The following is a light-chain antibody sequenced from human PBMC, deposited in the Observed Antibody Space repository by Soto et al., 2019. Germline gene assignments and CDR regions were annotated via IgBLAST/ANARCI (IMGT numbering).Light chain of an antibody. J-gene: IGKJ2*01. CDR2: KAS. CDR3: QQYNSYPYT. Sequence: DIPMTQSPSTLSASVGDRVTITCRASQSISSWLAWYQQKPGKAPKLLIYKASSFESGVPSRFSGIGSATEFTLTISSLQPDDFATYYCQQYNSYPYTFGQGTKLEIK. CDR1: QSISSW. V-gene: IGKV1-5*03.